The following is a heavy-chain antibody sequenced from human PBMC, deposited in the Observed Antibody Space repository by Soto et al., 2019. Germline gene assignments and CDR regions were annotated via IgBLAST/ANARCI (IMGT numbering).Heavy chain of an antibody. V-gene: IGHV2-5*02. J-gene: IGHJ5*02. CDR1: GFSLSTSGVG. D-gene: IGHD5-12*01. CDR2: IYWDDDK. CDR3: AHRKWFYSGYEAWFDP. Sequence: QITLKESGPTLVKPTQTLTLTCTFSGFSLSTSGVGVGWIRQPPGKALEWLALIYWDDDKRYSPSLKSRLTITKDTSKNQVVLTMTNMDPVDTATYYCAHRKWFYSGYEAWFDPWGQGTLVTVSS.